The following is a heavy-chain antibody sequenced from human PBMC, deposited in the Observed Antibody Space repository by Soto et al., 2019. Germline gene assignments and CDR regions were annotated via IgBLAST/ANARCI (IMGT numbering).Heavy chain of an antibody. J-gene: IGHJ2*01. V-gene: IGHV3-30-3*01. Sequence: QVQLVESGGGVVQPGRSLRLSCAASGFTFSSYAMHWVRQAPGKGLEWVAVISYDGSNKYYAGSVKGRFTISRDNSKNTLYLQMNSLRAEDTAVYYCAREDYGDYWYFDLWGRGTLVTVSS. CDR3: AREDYGDYWYFDL. CDR1: GFTFSSYA. CDR2: ISYDGSNK. D-gene: IGHD4-17*01.